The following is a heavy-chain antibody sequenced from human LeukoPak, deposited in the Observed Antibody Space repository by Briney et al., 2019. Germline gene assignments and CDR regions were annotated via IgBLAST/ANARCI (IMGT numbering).Heavy chain of an antibody. D-gene: IGHD5-18*01. CDR1: GFTFSSYS. CDR2: TSSSSSYI. CDR3: ARDRSGTAMVVGDY. V-gene: IGHV3-21*01. J-gene: IGHJ4*02. Sequence: GGSLRLSCAASGFTFSSYSMNWVRQAPGKGLEWVSSTSSSSSYIYYADSVKGRFTISRDNAKNSLYLQMNSLRAEDTAVYYCARDRSGTAMVVGDYWGQGTLVTVSS.